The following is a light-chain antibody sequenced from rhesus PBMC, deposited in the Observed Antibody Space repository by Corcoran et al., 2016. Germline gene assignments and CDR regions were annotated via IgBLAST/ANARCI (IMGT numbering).Light chain of an antibody. CDR2: SSS. CDR1: QVISNN. CDR3: QHGYGTPLT. J-gene: IGKJ4*01. V-gene: IGKV1-33*02. Sequence: DIQMTQSPSSLSASVGDTVTITCRASQVISNNLAWYQQKPGKVPKLLIYSSSTLQSGVPSRFSGSGSGTDFTLTISSLQPEDFATYYWQHGYGTPLTFGGGTKVEI.